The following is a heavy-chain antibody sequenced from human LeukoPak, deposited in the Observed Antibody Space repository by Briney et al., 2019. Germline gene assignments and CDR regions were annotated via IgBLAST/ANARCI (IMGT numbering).Heavy chain of an antibody. V-gene: IGHV1-69*05. CDR1: GDTFISDA. CDR3: ARDPGSAVRAPPYFDY. CDR2: TIPVFGTK. D-gene: IGHD2-15*01. Sequence: SVKVSCKASGDTFISDAFSWVRQAPGQGLEWMGGTIPVFGTKDYAPSFQGRVTISTDESTSTVYMELSSLRSEDTAVYYCARDPGSAVRAPPYFDYWGQGTVVTVSS. J-gene: IGHJ4*02.